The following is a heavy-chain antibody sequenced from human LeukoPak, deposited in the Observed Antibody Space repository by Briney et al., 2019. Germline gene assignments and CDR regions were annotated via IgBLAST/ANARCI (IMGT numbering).Heavy chain of an antibody. CDR3: AKDTGRWYYFDY. Sequence: GGSLRLSCAASGFTFSNYGMHWVRQAPGKGLEGVAFILFDGSNGYYAGSVKGRFTISRDNSKNTLYLQMNSLRAEDTAVYYCAKDTGRWYYFDYWGQGTLVTVSS. CDR2: ILFDGSNG. V-gene: IGHV3-30*02. J-gene: IGHJ4*02. CDR1: GFTFSNYG. D-gene: IGHD2-15*01.